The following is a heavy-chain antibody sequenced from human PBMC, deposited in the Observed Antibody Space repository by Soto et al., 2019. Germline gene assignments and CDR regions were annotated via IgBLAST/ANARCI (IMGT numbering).Heavy chain of an antibody. D-gene: IGHD4-4*01. CDR1: GGTFSSSA. Sequence: QVQLVQSGAEMKEPGSSVKVSCKTSGGTFSSSAISWLRQAPGQGLEWMGGIIPLFRTPDYAQKFQGRVTIAADKSTSTAYMELSSLRSEDTAVYYCARDNDRLQLGGNYYYMLDVWGQGTTITVSS. J-gene: IGHJ6*02. CDR2: IIPLFRTP. CDR3: ARDNDRLQLGGNYYYMLDV. V-gene: IGHV1-69*14.